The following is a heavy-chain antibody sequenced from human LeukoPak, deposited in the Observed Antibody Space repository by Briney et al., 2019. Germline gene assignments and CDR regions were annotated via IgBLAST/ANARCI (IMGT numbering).Heavy chain of an antibody. CDR2: ISGSGGST. V-gene: IGHV3-23*01. Sequence: AGGSLRLSCAASGFTFSSYAMAWVRQAPGKGLEWVSAISGSGGSTYYADSVKGRFTISRDNSKYTLYLQMNSLRAEDTAVYYCAKQYCGGDCGFDYWGQGTLVTVSS. D-gene: IGHD2-21*02. J-gene: IGHJ4*02. CDR1: GFTFSSYA. CDR3: AKQYCGGDCGFDY.